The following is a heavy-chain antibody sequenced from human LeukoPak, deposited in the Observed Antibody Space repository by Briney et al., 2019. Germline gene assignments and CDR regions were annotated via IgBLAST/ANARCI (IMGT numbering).Heavy chain of an antibody. Sequence: GGSLRLSCAASGFTVSSNYMSWVRQAPGEGLEWLSAINGRGITYYAGSVKGRFTISRDNSENTLYLQMNSLTVDDTAVYFCAKERQTGDYFTSDYWGQGTLVTVSS. V-gene: IGHV3-53*01. J-gene: IGHJ4*02. CDR1: GFTVSSNY. CDR2: INGRGIT. CDR3: AKERQTGDYFTSDY. D-gene: IGHD4-17*01.